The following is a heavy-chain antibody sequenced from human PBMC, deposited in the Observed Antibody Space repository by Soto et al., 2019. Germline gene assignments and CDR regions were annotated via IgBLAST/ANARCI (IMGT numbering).Heavy chain of an antibody. J-gene: IGHJ6*02. Sequence: SETLSLTCTVSGGSISSYYWSWIRQTPGKGLEWIGYVHDSWGSNYNPSLKSRVAISLDTSKSQFSLKLTSVTAPDTAVYYCAGKGFGALHGLVDVGGQGTTVTVSS. CDR1: GGSISSYY. V-gene: IGHV4-59*08. D-gene: IGHD3-10*01. CDR3: AGKGFGALHGLVDV. CDR2: VHDSWGS.